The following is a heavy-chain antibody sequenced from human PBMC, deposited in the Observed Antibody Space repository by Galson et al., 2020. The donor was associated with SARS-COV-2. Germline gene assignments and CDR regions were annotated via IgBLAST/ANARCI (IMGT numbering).Heavy chain of an antibody. CDR1: GASISGLGYS. D-gene: IGHD3-10*01. CDR3: ARRDLGEKGAMDV. CDR2: IYQSGDT. J-gene: IGHJ6*02. Sequence: SETLSLTCAVSGASISGLGYSWGWIRQAPGEGLEWLGYIYQSGDTHYNPSLKSRLTIAVDRPNNQFSLKLTSVTAADTAVYYCARRDLGEKGAMDVWGQGTTVTVSS. V-gene: IGHV4-30-2*01.